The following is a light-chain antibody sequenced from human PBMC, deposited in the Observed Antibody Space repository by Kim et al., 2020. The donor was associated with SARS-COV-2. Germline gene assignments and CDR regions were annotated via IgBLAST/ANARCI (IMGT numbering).Light chain of an antibody. CDR2: GAS. V-gene: IGKV3-15*01. J-gene: IGKJ1*01. Sequence: PRGRATLSSRARQNINTNLAWYQQKPGQAPRLLIYGASTRATDIPARFSGSGSGTDFTLTISSLQSEDFAVYCCQQYNSWPGTFGQGTKVDIK. CDR1: QNINTN. CDR3: QQYNSWPGT.